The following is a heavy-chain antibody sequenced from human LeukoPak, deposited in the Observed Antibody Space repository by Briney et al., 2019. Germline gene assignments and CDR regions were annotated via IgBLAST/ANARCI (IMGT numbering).Heavy chain of an antibody. CDR2: IRYDGTNK. CDR1: GFTVSSNY. V-gene: IGHV3-30*02. Sequence: GSLRLSCAASGFTVSSNYMSWVRQAPGKGLEWVAFIRYDGTNKYYADSVKGRFTISRDNSNNTLYLQINSLRPEDTAVYYCAKRTYDITDSYHFDFWGQGTLATVSS. CDR3: AKRTYDITDSYHFDF. J-gene: IGHJ4*02. D-gene: IGHD3-22*01.